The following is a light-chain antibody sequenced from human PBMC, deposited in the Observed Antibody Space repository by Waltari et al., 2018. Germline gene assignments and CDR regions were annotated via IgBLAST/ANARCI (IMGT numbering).Light chain of an antibody. Sequence: QSALTQPPSASGSPGQSVTISCTGTSSDVGGHNFVSWYQQHPGKVPKRMIHEVSKRPSGVPDRCSGSKSGDTASRTVSGLQAEDEADYYCTSYAGSNILVFGGGTKLTVL. J-gene: IGLJ2*01. CDR1: SSDVGGHNF. V-gene: IGLV2-8*01. CDR3: TSYAGSNILV. CDR2: EVS.